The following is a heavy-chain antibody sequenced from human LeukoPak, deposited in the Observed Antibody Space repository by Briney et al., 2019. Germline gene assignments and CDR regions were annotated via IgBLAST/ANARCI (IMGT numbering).Heavy chain of an antibody. V-gene: IGHV4-4*02. J-gene: IGHJ4*02. CDR3: SSSEGSGSHGY. CDR2: IYHSGST. CDR1: GGSFSSSNW. D-gene: IGHD3-10*01. Sequence: SETLSLTCAVSGGSFSSSNWWSWVRQPPGKGLEWIGEIYHSGSTNYNPSLKSRVTISVDKSKNQFFLKLTSVTAADTAVYYCSSSEGSGSHGYWGQGTLVTVSS.